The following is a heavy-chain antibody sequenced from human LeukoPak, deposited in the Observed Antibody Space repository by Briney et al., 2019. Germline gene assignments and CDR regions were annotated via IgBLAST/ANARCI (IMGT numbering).Heavy chain of an antibody. CDR2: ISHSGST. CDR1: GGSFSDYS. D-gene: IGHD2/OR15-2a*01. J-gene: IGHJ6*03. V-gene: IGHV4-34*01. Sequence: PSETLSLTCGVYGGSFSDYSWSWIRQPPGKGLEWIGEISHSGSTKYNPSLKSRVTISVDMSKTQFSLKLSSATAGDTAVYYCARVIYYDYMDVWGKGTTVTVSS. CDR3: ARVIYYDYMDV.